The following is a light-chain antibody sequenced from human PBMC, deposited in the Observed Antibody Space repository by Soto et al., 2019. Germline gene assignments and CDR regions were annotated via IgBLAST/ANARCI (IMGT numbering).Light chain of an antibody. Sequence: QSALTQPRSVSGSPGQSVTISCTGTSSDIGRYDHVSWYQQHPGKTPKLMINDVNKRPSGVPDRFSGSKSGNTASLTISGLQADDEASYYCFSYAGGSTLMFGGGTKLTVL. V-gene: IGLV2-11*01. CDR2: DVN. J-gene: IGLJ3*02. CDR3: FSYAGGSTLM. CDR1: SSDIGRYDH.